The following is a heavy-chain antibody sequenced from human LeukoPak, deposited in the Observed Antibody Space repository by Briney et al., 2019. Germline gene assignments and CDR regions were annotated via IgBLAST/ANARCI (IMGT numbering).Heavy chain of an antibody. CDR2: IYPGDSDT. J-gene: IGHJ4*02. D-gene: IGHD6-19*01. Sequence: GESLKISCKGLGYSFTSYWIGWVRQMPGKGLEWMGIIYPGDSDTRYSPSFQGQVTISADKSISTAYLQWSSLKASDTAMYFCARQPSYSSDSTFDYWGQGTLVTVSS. V-gene: IGHV5-51*01. CDR3: ARQPSYSSDSTFDY. CDR1: GYSFTSYW.